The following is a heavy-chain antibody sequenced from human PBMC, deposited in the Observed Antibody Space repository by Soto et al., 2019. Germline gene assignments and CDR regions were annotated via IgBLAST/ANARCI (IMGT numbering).Heavy chain of an antibody. CDR2: ISAYNGNT. D-gene: IGHD3-10*01. CDR1: GYSFTSYG. Sequence: GASVKVSCKASGYSFTSYGISWVRQAPGQGLEWMGWISAYNGNTYYAQRLQGRVTMTTDTSTTTTYMELRSLRSDDTAVYYCARPLRYLSGIYFKVDFDFRGKGTMV. J-gene: IGHJ3*01. CDR3: ARPLRYLSGIYFKVDFDF. V-gene: IGHV1-18*01.